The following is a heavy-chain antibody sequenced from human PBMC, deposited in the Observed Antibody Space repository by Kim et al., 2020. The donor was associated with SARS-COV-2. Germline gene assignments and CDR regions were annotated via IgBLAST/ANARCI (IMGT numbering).Heavy chain of an antibody. CDR3: ARVHCSGGSCSGRYNWFDP. D-gene: IGHD2-15*01. V-gene: IGHV4-59*01. CDR2: IYYSGST. Sequence: SETLSLTCTVSGGSISSYYWSWIRQPPGKGLEWIGYIYYSGSTNYNPSLKSRVTISVDTSKNQFSLKLSSVTAADTAVYYCARVHCSGGSCSGRYNWFDPWGQGTLVTVSS. J-gene: IGHJ5*02. CDR1: GGSISSYY.